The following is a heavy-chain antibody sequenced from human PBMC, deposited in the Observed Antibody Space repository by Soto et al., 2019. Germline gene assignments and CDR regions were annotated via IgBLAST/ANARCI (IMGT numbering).Heavy chain of an antibody. V-gene: IGHV4-30-2*01. D-gene: IGHD2-2*01. Sequence: SETLSLTRTVPGDPMTSGDYSWSWIRQPPGKGLEWLGYIYRTGNTHYSPSLKSRVSISRDRSKNQFSLELTTVTAADTAVYYCARGDYQYSIDYWGQGTLVTVSS. CDR1: GDPMTSGDYS. J-gene: IGHJ4*02. CDR2: IYRTGNT. CDR3: ARGDYQYSIDY.